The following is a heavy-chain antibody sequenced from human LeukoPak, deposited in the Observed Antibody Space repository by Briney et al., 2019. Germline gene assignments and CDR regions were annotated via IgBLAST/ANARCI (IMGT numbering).Heavy chain of an antibody. CDR1: GFTFSSYA. Sequence: GGSLRLSCAASGFTFSSYAMSWVRQAPGKGLEWVAVISYDGSNKYYADSVKGRFTISRDNSKNTLYLQMNSLRAEDTAVYYCARDGYSSGPFDYWGQGTLVTVSS. CDR3: ARDGYSSGPFDY. V-gene: IGHV3-30-3*01. J-gene: IGHJ4*02. CDR2: ISYDGSNK. D-gene: IGHD6-19*01.